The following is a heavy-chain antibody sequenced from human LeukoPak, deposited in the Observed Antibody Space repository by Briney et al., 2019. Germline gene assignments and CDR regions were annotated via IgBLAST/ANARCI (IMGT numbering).Heavy chain of an antibody. J-gene: IGHJ5*02. Sequence: SETLSLTCTVSGDAISTYYWSWIRQPPGKGLEWIGYISYSGSTNYNPSLKSRVTISLDTSKNQFALKLSSVTAADTAVYYCARSIIGTRSKFDDWGQGTLVTVSS. CDR1: GDAISTYY. CDR3: ARSIIGTRSKFDD. D-gene: IGHD1-14*01. CDR2: ISYSGST. V-gene: IGHV4-59*08.